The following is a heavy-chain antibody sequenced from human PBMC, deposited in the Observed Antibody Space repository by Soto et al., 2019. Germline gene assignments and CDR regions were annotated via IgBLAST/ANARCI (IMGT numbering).Heavy chain of an antibody. V-gene: IGHV4-34*01. CDR2: INHSGST. Sequence: SETLSLTCAVYGGSFSGYYWSWIRQPPGKGLEWIGEINHSGSTNYNPSLKSRVTISVDTSKNQFSLKLSSVTAADTAAYYCARGQYYHYFMDFWGKGSTVIVSS. CDR3: ARGQYYHYFMDF. J-gene: IGHJ6*03. CDR1: GGSFSGYY.